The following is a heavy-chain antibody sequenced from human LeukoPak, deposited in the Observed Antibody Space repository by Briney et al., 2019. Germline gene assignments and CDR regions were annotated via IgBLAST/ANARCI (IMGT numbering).Heavy chain of an antibody. Sequence: PGRSLRLSCAASGFTFSSYAMHWVRQAPGKGLEWVAVISYDESNKYYADSVKGRFTISRDNSKNTLYLQMNSLRAEYTAVYYCARDNNQNAFDIWGQGTMVTVSS. V-gene: IGHV3-30*04. J-gene: IGHJ3*02. CDR1: GFTFSSYA. D-gene: IGHD1/OR15-1a*01. CDR2: ISYDESNK. CDR3: ARDNNQNAFDI.